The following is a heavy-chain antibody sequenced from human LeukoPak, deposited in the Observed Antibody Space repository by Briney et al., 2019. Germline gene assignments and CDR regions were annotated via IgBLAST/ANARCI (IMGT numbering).Heavy chain of an antibody. CDR3: ARANLPSDIVVVPAALDFDY. D-gene: IGHD2-2*01. J-gene: IGHJ4*02. Sequence: TSETLSLTCAVYGGSFSGYYWSWIRQPPGKGLEWIGEINHSGSTNYNPSLKSRVTISVDTSKNQFSLKLSSVTAADTAVYYCARANLPSDIVVVPAALDFDYWGQGTLVTVSS. CDR2: INHSGST. CDR1: GGSFSGYY. V-gene: IGHV4-34*01.